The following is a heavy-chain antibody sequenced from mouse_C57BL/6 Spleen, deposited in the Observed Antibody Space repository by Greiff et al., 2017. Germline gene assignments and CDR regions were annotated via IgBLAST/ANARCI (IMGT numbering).Heavy chain of an antibody. CDR2: INPNYGTT. D-gene: IGHD2-4*01. V-gene: IGHV1-39*01. CDR1: GYSFTDYN. J-gene: IGHJ1*03. Sequence: VHVKQSGPELVKPGASVKISCKASGYSFTDYNMNWVKQSNGKSLEWIGVINPNYGTTSYNQKFKGKATLTVDQSSSTAYMQLNSLTSEDSAVYYCARLRDYDRYFDVWGTGTTVTVSS. CDR3: ARLRDYDRYFDV.